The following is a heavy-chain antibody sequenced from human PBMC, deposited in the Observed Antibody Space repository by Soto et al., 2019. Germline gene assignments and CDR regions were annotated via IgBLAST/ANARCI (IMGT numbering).Heavy chain of an antibody. D-gene: IGHD2-21*02. CDR2: TRNKANSYTT. V-gene: IGHV3-72*01. J-gene: IGHJ4*02. CDR3: AREPYCGGDCYAPTGEFDY. Sequence: GGSLRLSCAASGFTFSDHYMDWVRQAPGKGLEWVGRTRNKANSYTTEYAASVKGRFTISRDDSKNSLYLQMNSLKTEDTAVYYCAREPYCGGDCYAPTGEFDYWGQGTLVPVSS. CDR1: GFTFSDHY.